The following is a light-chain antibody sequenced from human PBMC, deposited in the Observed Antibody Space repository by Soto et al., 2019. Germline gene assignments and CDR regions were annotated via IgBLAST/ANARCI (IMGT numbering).Light chain of an antibody. CDR1: QSVSSY. J-gene: IGKJ1*01. Sequence: IVLTQSPATLSLSPEERATLSCRASQSVSSYLAWYQQKPGQAPRLLIYGASIRATGIPGRFSGSGSGTDFTLTISRLEPEDFAVYYCQQYGSSPWTFGQGTKVDNK. CDR2: GAS. V-gene: IGKV3-20*01. CDR3: QQYGSSPWT.